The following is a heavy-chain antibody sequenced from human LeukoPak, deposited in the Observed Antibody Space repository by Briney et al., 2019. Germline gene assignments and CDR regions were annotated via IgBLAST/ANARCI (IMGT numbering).Heavy chain of an antibody. Sequence: GGSLRLSCAASGFTTSSNYMNWVRQTPGKGLEWVSVLYSGGNTYYADSVKGRFTFSRDSSKNTLYLQMNSLRAEDTAVYYCARVTTPLYYYDSSGYHYWGQGTLVTVSS. V-gene: IGHV3-53*05. D-gene: IGHD3-22*01. CDR1: GFTTSSNY. CDR3: ARVTTPLYYYDSSGYHY. CDR2: LYSGGNT. J-gene: IGHJ4*02.